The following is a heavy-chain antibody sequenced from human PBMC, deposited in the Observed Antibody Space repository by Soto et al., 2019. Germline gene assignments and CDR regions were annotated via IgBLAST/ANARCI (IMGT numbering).Heavy chain of an antibody. V-gene: IGHV1-46*01. J-gene: IGHJ6*02. CDR1: GYTFTSDY. CDR3: AKGFVSGQLPNHYYHGMDV. Sequence: ASVKVSCKTSGYTFTSDYPHWVRQAPGLGLEWMGMINPRTGDATYTQQLQGRVTLTSDTSTSTVYMELTRLRSGDTAVYYCAKGFVSGQLPNHYYHGMDVWGQGTTVTVSS. CDR2: INPRTGDA. D-gene: IGHD6-6*01.